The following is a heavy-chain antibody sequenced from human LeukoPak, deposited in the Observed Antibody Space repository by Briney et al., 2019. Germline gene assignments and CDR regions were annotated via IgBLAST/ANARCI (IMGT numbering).Heavy chain of an antibody. J-gene: IGHJ2*01. CDR3: ARDLIRSGWYFDL. Sequence: SETLSLTCTVSGGSISRDYWSWIRQPPGKGLEWIGYIYISGNTNYNPSLKSRVTISVDTSKNQFSLKLSSVTAADTAVYYCARDLIRSGWYFDLWGRGTLVTVSS. CDR2: IYISGNT. D-gene: IGHD2-15*01. CDR1: GGSISRDY. V-gene: IGHV4-59*01.